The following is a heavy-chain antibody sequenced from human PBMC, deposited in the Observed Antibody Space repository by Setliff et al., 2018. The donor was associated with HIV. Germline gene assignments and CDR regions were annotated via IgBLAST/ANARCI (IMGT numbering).Heavy chain of an antibody. Sequence: ASVKVSCKPSGSTFSTYDINWVRQATGQGPEWMGWMNPNSANTGYAQKFQGRVTMTRNTSISTAYMELSSLRSEDTAVYYCASGSGYCTKGDCYIGVHRTPDKCYFDSWGQGTLVTVSS. V-gene: IGHV1-8*01. CDR1: GSTFSTYD. D-gene: IGHD2-8*01. CDR3: ASGSGYCTKGDCYIGVHRTPDKCYFDS. J-gene: IGHJ4*02. CDR2: MNPNSANT.